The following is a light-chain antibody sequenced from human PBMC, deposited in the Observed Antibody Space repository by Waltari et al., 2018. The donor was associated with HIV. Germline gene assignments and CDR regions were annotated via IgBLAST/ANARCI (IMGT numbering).Light chain of an antibody. CDR3: AAWDDRLNGYV. V-gene: IGLV1-44*01. CDR1: SSNIGTNT. Sequence: QSVLTQPPSSSGTPGQRVTISCSGGSSNIGTNTVNWYQQFPGTAPKLLVYNNDPRPSGVPDRFSGSKSGTSGSLAISGLQSEDEADYYCAAWDDRLNGYVFGPGTTVTVL. J-gene: IGLJ1*01. CDR2: NND.